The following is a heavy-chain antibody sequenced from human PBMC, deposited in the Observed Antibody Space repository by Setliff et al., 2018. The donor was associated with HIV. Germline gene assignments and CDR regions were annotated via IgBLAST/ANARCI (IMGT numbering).Heavy chain of an antibody. CDR3: ARIYNYYGSHSSYNPRQTNFDF. D-gene: IGHD3-10*01. Sequence: ASETLSLTCGVSGGSININPYSWSWIRQPPGKALEWIGYIHHSGNNKFNPSCKSRVTMSIDVSRNQFSLKSDSVTAADTAVYCCARIYNYYGSHSSYNPRQTNFDFWGQGTLLTVSS. CDR1: GGSININPYS. V-gene: IGHV4-30-2*01. J-gene: IGHJ4*02. CDR2: IHHSGNN.